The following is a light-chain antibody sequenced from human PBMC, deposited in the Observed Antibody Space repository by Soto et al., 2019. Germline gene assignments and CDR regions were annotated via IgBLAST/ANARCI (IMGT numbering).Light chain of an antibody. J-gene: IGKJ5*01. CDR3: QQFNNFPIT. Sequence: IQLTQSPSSLSASVGDRVTITCRASHGISSALAWYQQEPGKAPELLIYDASSLESGVPSRFSGSGSGTDFTLTISSLQPEDFATYYCQQFNNFPITFGQGTRLEIK. CDR1: HGISSA. CDR2: DAS. V-gene: IGKV1D-13*01.